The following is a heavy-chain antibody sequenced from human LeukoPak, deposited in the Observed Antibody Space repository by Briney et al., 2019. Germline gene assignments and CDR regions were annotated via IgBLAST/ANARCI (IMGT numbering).Heavy chain of an antibody. CDR3: ARSYSSGWSYYYYYGMDV. Sequence: SETLSLTCTVSGGSISSYYWSWTRQPPGKGLEWMGYVYYSGSTNYNPSLKSRVTISVDTSKNQFSLKLSSVTAADTAVYYCARSYSSGWSYYYYYGMDVWRQGTTVTVSS. D-gene: IGHD6-19*01. V-gene: IGHV4-59*01. CDR1: GGSISSYY. J-gene: IGHJ6*02. CDR2: VYYSGST.